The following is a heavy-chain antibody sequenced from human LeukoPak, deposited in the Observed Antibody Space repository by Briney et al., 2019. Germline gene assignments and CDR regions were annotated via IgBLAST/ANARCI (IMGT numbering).Heavy chain of an antibody. CDR1: GFTFSSYE. CDR3: AKRIVVVVAATYY. CDR2: ISSSGSTI. V-gene: IGHV3-48*03. J-gene: IGHJ4*02. Sequence: GGSLRLACAASGFTFSSYEMNWVRQAPGKGLEWVSYISSSGSTIYYADSVKGRFTISRDNAENSLYLQMNSLRAEDTAIYYCAKRIVVVVAATYYWGQGTLVTVSS. D-gene: IGHD2-15*01.